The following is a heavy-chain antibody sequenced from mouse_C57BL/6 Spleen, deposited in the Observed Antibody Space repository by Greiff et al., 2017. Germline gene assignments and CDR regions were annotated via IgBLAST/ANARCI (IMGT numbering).Heavy chain of an antibody. CDR1: GYTFTDYY. J-gene: IGHJ4*01. Sequence: EVKLVESGPELVKPGASVKMSCKASGYTFTDYYMHWVKQSHGKSLEWIGYIYPNNGGTGYNQKFKGKATLTVDKSSSTAYMELRSLTSEDSAVYYCARSEDYYGSSYEAMDYWGQGTSVTVSS. CDR3: ARSEDYYGSSYEAMDY. CDR2: IYPNNGGT. D-gene: IGHD1-1*01. V-gene: IGHV1-34*01.